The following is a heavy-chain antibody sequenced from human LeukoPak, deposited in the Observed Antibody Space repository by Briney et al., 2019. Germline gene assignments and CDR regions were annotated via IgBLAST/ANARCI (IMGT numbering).Heavy chain of an antibody. Sequence: SQTLSLTCTVSGGSISSGSYYWSWIRQPAGKGLGWIGRIYTSGITNYNPSLKSRVTISVDTSKNQFSLKLSSVTAADTAVYYCAREGSCSSTSCGFDPWGQGTLVTVSS. J-gene: IGHJ5*02. CDR2: IYTSGIT. CDR3: AREGSCSSTSCGFDP. V-gene: IGHV4-61*02. D-gene: IGHD2-2*01. CDR1: GGSISSGSYY.